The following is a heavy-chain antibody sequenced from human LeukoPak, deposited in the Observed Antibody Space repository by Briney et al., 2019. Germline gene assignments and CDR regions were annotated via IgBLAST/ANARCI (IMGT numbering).Heavy chain of an antibody. CDR2: INHSGST. D-gene: IGHD3-10*01. CDR1: GGSFSGYY. V-gene: IGHV4-34*01. CDR3: ARAPYYGSGSYYKGGIYYYYGMDV. Sequence: TPSETLSLTCAVYGGSFSGYYWSWIRQPPGKGLEWIGEINHSGSTNYNPSLKSRVTISVDTSKNQFSLKLSSVTAADTAVYYCARAPYYGSGSYYKGGIYYYYGMDVWGQGTTVTVSS. J-gene: IGHJ6*02.